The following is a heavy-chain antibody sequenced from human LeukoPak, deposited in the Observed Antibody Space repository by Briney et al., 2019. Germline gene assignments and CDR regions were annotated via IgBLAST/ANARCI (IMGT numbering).Heavy chain of an antibody. J-gene: IGHJ3*02. CDR1: GGPISSYY. CDR2: IYYSGST. D-gene: IGHD2-15*01. V-gene: IGHV4-59*08. Sequence: SETLSLTCTVSGGPISSYYWSWIRQPPGKGLEWIGYIYYSGSTNYNPSLKSRVTISVDTSKNQFSLKLSSVTAADTAVYYCATLLGYCSGGSCSHAFDIWGQGTMVTVSS. CDR3: ATLLGYCSGGSCSHAFDI.